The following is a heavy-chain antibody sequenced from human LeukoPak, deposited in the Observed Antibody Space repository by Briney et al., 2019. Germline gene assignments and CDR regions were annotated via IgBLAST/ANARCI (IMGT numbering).Heavy chain of an antibody. CDR2: MRQDGSEK. V-gene: IGHV3-7*01. CDR3: AREGEAFDY. Sequence: PGGSLRLSCAASGFTFSGYAMSWVRQAPGKGLEWVANMRQDGSEKFYADSVKGRFTISRDNAKNSQFLQMNSLRAEDTAVYYCAREGEAFDYWGQGTLVTVSS. J-gene: IGHJ4*02. D-gene: IGHD3-16*01. CDR1: GFTFSGYA.